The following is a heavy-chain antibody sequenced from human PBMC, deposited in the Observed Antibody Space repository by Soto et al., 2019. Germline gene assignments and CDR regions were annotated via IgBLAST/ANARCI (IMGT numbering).Heavy chain of an antibody. D-gene: IGHD3-10*01. CDR3: ARDAYYYGSGRFDY. Sequence: GGSLRLSCTTSGFTFSGYWMAWVRQAPGKGLEYVANMRQDGSEKVYLDSVKGRFTISRDNAKSSLYLQMDSLTAEDTAVYYCARDAYYYGSGRFDYWGQGTLVTVSS. CDR1: GFTFSGYW. CDR2: MRQDGSEK. J-gene: IGHJ4*02. V-gene: IGHV3-7*05.